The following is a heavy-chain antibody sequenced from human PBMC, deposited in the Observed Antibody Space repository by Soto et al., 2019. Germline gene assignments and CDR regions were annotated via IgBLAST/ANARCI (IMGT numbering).Heavy chain of an antibody. Sequence: PSETLSLTCTVSGGSISSGGYYWSWIRQHPGKGLEWIGYIYYSGSTYYNPSLKSRVTISVDTSKNQFSLKLSSVTAADTAVYYCTRRAGYDILTGYYRGVSWFDPWGQGTLVTVSS. J-gene: IGHJ5*02. V-gene: IGHV4-31*03. CDR3: TRRAGYDILTGYYRGVSWFDP. D-gene: IGHD3-9*01. CDR2: IYYSGST. CDR1: GGSISSGGYY.